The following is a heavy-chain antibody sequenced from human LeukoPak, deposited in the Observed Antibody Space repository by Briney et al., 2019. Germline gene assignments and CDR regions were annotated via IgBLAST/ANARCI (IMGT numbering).Heavy chain of an antibody. J-gene: IGHJ6*02. CDR1: GGSFSGYY. V-gene: IGHV4-34*01. D-gene: IGHD2-2*01. CDR2: INHSGST. Sequence: SETLSLTCAVYGGSFSGYYWSWIRQPPGKGLEWIGEINHSGSTNYNPSLKSRVTISVDTSKNQFSLKLSSVTAADTAVYYCARVFPPPSDYGMDVWGQGTTVTVSS. CDR3: ARVFPPPSDYGMDV.